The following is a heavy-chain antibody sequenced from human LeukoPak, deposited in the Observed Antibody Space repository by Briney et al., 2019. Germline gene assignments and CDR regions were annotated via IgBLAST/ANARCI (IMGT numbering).Heavy chain of an antibody. CDR1: GFTFDDYA. CDR2: ISWNSGSI. D-gene: IGHD2-2*01. CDR3: AKDHCSSASCYEFDY. V-gene: IGHV3-9*01. J-gene: IGHJ4*02. Sequence: PGGSLRLSCAASGFTFDDYAMHWVRQAPGKGLEWVSGISWNSGSIGYADSVKGRFTISRDNAKNSLFLQMNSLRAEDTALYYCAKDHCSSASCYEFDYWGQGILVTVSS.